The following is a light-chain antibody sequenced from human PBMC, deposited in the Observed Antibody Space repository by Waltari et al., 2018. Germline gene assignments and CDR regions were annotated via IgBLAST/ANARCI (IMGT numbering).Light chain of an antibody. Sequence: EIVVTQSPLSLPVNPGESASISCRSSQSLRHSNGYNYLDWYLQKPGQSPQLLIYLVSTRVSGVPDRFSGSGTGTDFTLKINRVEAEDIGVYYCMQALQTPRTFGQGTKLEIK. CDR3: MQALQTPRT. CDR2: LVS. CDR1: QSLRHSNGYNY. J-gene: IGKJ2*01. V-gene: IGKV2-28*01.